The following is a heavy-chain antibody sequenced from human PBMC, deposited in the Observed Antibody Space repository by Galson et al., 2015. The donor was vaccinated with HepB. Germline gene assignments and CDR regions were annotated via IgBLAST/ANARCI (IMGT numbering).Heavy chain of an antibody. Sequence: SLRLSCAASGFTFSDYYMSWIRQAPGKGLEWVSYISSSSTYTNYADSVKGRFTISRDNAKKSLYLQIYSLRAEDTAVYYCARVADADYGDHSHFDYWGQGTLVTVSS. J-gene: IGHJ4*02. V-gene: IGHV3-11*06. D-gene: IGHD4-17*01. CDR3: ARVADADYGDHSHFDY. CDR1: GFTFSDYY. CDR2: ISSSSTYT.